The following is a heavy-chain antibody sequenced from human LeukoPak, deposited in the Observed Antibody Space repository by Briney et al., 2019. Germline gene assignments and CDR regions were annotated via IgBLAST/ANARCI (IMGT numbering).Heavy chain of an antibody. J-gene: IGHJ4*02. CDR3: AGEMATLRAFDH. V-gene: IGHV3-66*01. D-gene: IGHD5-24*01. Sequence: GGSLRLSCAASGFTFSDYYMSWVRQAPGKGLEWVSVIYSGGSTYYADSVKGRFTISRDNSKNTLYLQMNSLRAEDTAVYYCAGEMATLRAFDHWGQGTLVTVSS. CDR2: IYSGGST. CDR1: GFTFSDYY.